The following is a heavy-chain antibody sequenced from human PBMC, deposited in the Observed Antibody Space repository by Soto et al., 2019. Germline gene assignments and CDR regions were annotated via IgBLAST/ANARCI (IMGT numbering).Heavy chain of an antibody. CDR2: ISASGDNT. D-gene: IGHD4-17*01. J-gene: IGHJ6*02. V-gene: IGHV3-23*01. CDR1: GFTFSSYA. Sequence: GGSLRLSCAASGFTFSSYAMIWVRQAPGKGLEWVSAISASGDNTYYADSVKGRFTISRDVSKSTLYLHVTSLRAEDTAIYYCAKAADYLPSYYYGMDVWGQGTTVTVSS. CDR3: AKAADYLPSYYYGMDV.